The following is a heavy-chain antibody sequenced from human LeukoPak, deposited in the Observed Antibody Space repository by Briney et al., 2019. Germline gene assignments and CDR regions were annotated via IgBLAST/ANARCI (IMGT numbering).Heavy chain of an antibody. CDR3: ARAVDAAAGSPYYYYYMDV. CDR1: GGSISSSSYY. V-gene: IGHV4-61*02. J-gene: IGHJ6*03. Sequence: ASETLSLTCTVSGGSISSSSYYWGWIRQPAGKGLEWIGRIYTSGSTSYNPSLKSRVTMSVDTSKNQFSLKLSSVTAADTAVYYCARAVDAAAGSPYYYYYMDVWGKGTTVTVSS. CDR2: IYTSGST. D-gene: IGHD6-13*01.